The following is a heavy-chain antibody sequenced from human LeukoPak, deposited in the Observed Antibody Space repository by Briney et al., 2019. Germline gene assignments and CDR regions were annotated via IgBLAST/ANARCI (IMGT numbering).Heavy chain of an antibody. J-gene: IGHJ4*02. D-gene: IGHD5-12*01. V-gene: IGHV3-33*01. CDR2: IWYDGSNK. CDR3: ARYSGYDRRFDY. Sequence: GGSLRLSCAASGFTFSSYGMHWVRQAPGKGLEWVAVIWYDGSNKYYADSVKGRFTISRDNSKNTLYLQMNSLRAEDTAVYYCARYSGYDRRFDYWGQGTLVTVSS. CDR1: GFTFSSYG.